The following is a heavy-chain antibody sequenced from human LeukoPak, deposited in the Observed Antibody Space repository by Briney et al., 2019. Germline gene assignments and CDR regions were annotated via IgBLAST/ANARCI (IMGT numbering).Heavy chain of an antibody. CDR1: GFTFSSYW. Sequence: GGSLRLSCAASGFTFSSYWMHWVRQAPGKGLVWVSRINSDGSSTSYADSVKGRFTISRDNAKNTLYLQMNSLRAEDTVVYYCARWRATHPDLDFDYWGQGTLVTVSS. V-gene: IGHV3-74*01. J-gene: IGHJ4*02. CDR3: ARWRATHPDLDFDY. CDR2: INSDGSST. D-gene: IGHD2-15*01.